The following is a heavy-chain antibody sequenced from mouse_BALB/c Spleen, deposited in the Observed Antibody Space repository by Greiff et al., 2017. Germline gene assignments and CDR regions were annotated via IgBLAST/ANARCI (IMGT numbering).Heavy chain of an antibody. D-gene: IGHD3-1*01. J-gene: IGHJ4*01. CDR3: ARQGLFYAMDY. Sequence: DVKLQESGGGLVQPGGSLKLSCAASGFAFSRYWMSWVRQAPGKGLEWIGEINPDSSTINYTPSLKDKFIISRDNAKNTLYLQMSKVRSEDTALYYCARQGLFYAMDYWGQGTSVTVAS. CDR1: GFAFSRYW. V-gene: IGHV4-1*02. CDR2: INPDSSTI.